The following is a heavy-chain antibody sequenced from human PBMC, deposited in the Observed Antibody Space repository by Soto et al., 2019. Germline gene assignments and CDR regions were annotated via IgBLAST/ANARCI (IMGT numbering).Heavy chain of an antibody. CDR2: IKSKTDGGTT. J-gene: IGHJ4*02. CDR1: GFTFSNAW. CDR3: SLFAAYYDILTGYYLADY. D-gene: IGHD3-9*01. V-gene: IGHV3-15*07. Sequence: GGSLRLSCAASGFTFSNAWMNWVRQAPGKGLEWVGRIKSKTDGGTTDYAAPVKGRFTISRDDSKNTLYLQMNSLKTEETAVYYCSLFAAYYDILTGYYLADYWGQGTLVTVSS.